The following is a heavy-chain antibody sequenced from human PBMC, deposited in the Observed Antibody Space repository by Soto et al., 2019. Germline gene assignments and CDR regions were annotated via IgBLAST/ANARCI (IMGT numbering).Heavy chain of an antibody. CDR1: GLTFDDYA. V-gene: IGHV3-9*01. J-gene: IGHJ4*02. CDR3: AKDSYYGSGSYYYFDY. Sequence: GGSLRLSCAASGLTFDDYAMHWVRQAPGKGLEWVSGISWNSGSIGYADSVKGRFTISRDNAKNSLYLQMNSLRAEDTALYYCAKDSYYGSGSYYYFDYLGQGTLVTVSS. D-gene: IGHD3-10*01. CDR2: ISWNSGSI.